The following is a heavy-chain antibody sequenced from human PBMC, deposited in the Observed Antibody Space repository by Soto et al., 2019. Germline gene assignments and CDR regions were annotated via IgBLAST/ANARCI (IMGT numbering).Heavy chain of an antibody. CDR1: GFTFSSYG. Sequence: PGGSVRLSCAASGFTFSSYGMHWVRQAPGKGLEWVAVISYDGSNKYFADSVKGRFTISRDNSKNTLYLQMNSLRAEDTAVYYCAKGYTIARYDSHYGMAARGQGATVTVSA. J-gene: IGHJ6*01. CDR3: AKGYTIARYDSHYGMAA. CDR2: ISYDGSNK. D-gene: IGHD2-2*02. V-gene: IGHV3-30*18.